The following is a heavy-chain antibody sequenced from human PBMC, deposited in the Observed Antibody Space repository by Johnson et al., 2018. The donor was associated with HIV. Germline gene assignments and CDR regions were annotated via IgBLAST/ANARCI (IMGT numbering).Heavy chain of an antibody. CDR3: AGIRSSDKDI. J-gene: IGHJ3*02. CDR2: IKSNTDGGTT. CDR1: GFTFSNAW. Sequence: EVQLVESGGGLVKPGGSLRLSCAASGFTFSNAWMSWVRQAPGKGLEWVGRIKSNTDGGTTDYAAPVKGRFTISRDDSKNTLYLQMNSLKTEDTAVYYCAGIRSSDKDIWGQGTMVTVSS. V-gene: IGHV3-15*01. D-gene: IGHD2-21*01.